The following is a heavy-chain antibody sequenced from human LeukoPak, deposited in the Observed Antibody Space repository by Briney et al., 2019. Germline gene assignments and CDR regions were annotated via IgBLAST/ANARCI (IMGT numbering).Heavy chain of an antibody. V-gene: IGHV3-30*03. J-gene: IGHJ5*02. CDR3: ARNPTMVRGVPNWFDP. CDR1: GFTFSSYG. CDR2: ISYDGNNK. D-gene: IGHD3-10*01. Sequence: GRSLRLSCAASGFTFSSYGMHWVRQAPGKGLEWVAVISYDGNNKYYADSVKGRFTISRDNSKNTLYLQMNSLRAEDTAVYYCARNPTMVRGVPNWFDPWGQGTLVTVSS.